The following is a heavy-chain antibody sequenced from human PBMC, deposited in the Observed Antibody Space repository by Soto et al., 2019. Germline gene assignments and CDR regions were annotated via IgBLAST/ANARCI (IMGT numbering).Heavy chain of an antibody. Sequence: GASVKVSCKASGYTFTRYYMHWVRRAPGQGLEWMGIINPSDGTTSYAQKFQGRVTMTRDTSTSTVYMELSSLRSEDTAVYYCARGPYSSGWSDYFDYWGQGTLVTVSS. CDR2: INPSDGTT. CDR3: ARGPYSSGWSDYFDY. V-gene: IGHV1-46*01. J-gene: IGHJ4*02. D-gene: IGHD6-19*01. CDR1: GYTFTRYY.